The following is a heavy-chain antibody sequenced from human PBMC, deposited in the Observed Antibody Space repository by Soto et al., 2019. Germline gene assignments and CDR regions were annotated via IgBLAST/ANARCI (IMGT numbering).Heavy chain of an antibody. J-gene: IGHJ4*02. D-gene: IGHD6-13*01. CDR2: IWYDGSEK. Sequence: QVQLVESGGGVVQPGASLRLSCAASGFTFSDYGMHWVRQAPGKGLQWVALIWYDGSEKRYAESVKGRFTVSRDNAKNTLYLQMNGLGVEDTAVYYCAQERFQQVGPTPLGNWGQGTLVTVAS. V-gene: IGHV3-30*02. CDR3: AQERFQQVGPTPLGN. CDR1: GFTFSDYG.